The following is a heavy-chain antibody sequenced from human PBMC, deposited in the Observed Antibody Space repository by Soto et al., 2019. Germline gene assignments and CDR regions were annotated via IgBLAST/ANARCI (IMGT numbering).Heavy chain of an antibody. V-gene: IGHV1-3*01. CDR3: AKSRDSRPGNCFDP. J-gene: IGHJ5*02. CDR1: GDTFTSHA. D-gene: IGHD6-13*01. Sequence: QVKLVQSGAEVKKPGASVKVSCKASGDTFTSHAIHLVRQAPGQRREGMGLINAGNGDTKYSQEFQGRVTITSDTSAIKYYIELNSLTSEDAAVYNCAKSRDSRPGNCFDPCGQGTLVTVSS. CDR2: INAGNGDT.